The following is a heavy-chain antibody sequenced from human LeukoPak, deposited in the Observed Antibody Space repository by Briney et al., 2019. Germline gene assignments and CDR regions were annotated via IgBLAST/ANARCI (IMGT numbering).Heavy chain of an antibody. CDR3: ARVATYCSSTSCSPDY. Sequence: GGSLRLSCAASGFTFSDYYMSWIRQAPGKGLEWVSYISSSGSTIYYADSVKGRFTISRDNAKNSLYLQMNSLRAEDTAVYYCARVATYCSSTSCSPDYWGQGTLVTVSS. CDR2: ISSSGSTI. CDR1: GFTFSDYY. J-gene: IGHJ4*02. D-gene: IGHD2-2*01. V-gene: IGHV3-11*04.